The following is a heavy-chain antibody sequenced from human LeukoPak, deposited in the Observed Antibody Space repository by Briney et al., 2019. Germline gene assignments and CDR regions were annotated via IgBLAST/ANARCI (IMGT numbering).Heavy chain of an antibody. CDR2: IIPIFGIA. CDR1: GGTFSSYA. D-gene: IGHD4-11*01. Sequence: SVKVSCKASGGTFSSYAISWVRQAPGQGLEWMGRIIPIFGIANYAQKFQGRVTITADKSTSTAYMELSSLTSEDTAVYYCAREVVTTNRNWFDPWGQGTLVTVSS. J-gene: IGHJ5*02. CDR3: AREVVTTNRNWFDP. V-gene: IGHV1-69*04.